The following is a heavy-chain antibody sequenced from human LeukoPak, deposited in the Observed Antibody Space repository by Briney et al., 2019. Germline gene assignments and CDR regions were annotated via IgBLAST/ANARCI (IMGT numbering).Heavy chain of an antibody. V-gene: IGHV3-21*01. CDR3: ARGRSTWHLDY. D-gene: IGHD1-26*01. Sequence: GGSLRLSCAASGFTFSSYSMNWVRRAPGKGLEWVSYISSTNGYIYYADSVRGRFTISRDNAKNSLSLQMNSLRAEDTGVYYCARGRSTWHLDYWGQGTLVTVSS. CDR2: ISSTNGYI. J-gene: IGHJ4*02. CDR1: GFTFSSYS.